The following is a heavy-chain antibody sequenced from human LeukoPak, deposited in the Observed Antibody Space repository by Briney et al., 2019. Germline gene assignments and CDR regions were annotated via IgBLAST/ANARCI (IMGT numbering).Heavy chain of an antibody. V-gene: IGHV4-59*01. CDR2: IYYSGST. J-gene: IGHJ6*03. CDR1: GGSISSYY. CDR3: ASTNKDIVVVPAAPHYYYYYYMDV. D-gene: IGHD2-2*01. Sequence: PSETLSLTCTVSGGSISSYYWSWIRQPPGKGLEWIGYIYYSGSTNYNPSLKSRVTISVDTSKNQFSLKLGSVTAADTAVYYCASTNKDIVVVPAAPHYYYYYYMDVWGKGTTVTVSS.